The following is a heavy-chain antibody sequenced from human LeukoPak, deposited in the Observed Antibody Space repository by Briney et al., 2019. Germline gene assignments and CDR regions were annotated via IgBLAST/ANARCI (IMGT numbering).Heavy chain of an antibody. J-gene: IGHJ3*02. V-gene: IGHV3-48*03. D-gene: IGHD3-16*02. CDR3: ARDGSMITFGGVIVKDHDAFDI. CDR2: ICSCADVT. CDR1: GFTFSSYE. Sequence: GGSLRLSCAASGFTFSSYEMNWVRQAPGKGLEWVSYICSCADVTYYADSVKGRFTISRDNAKNSLYLQMNSLRDEDTAVYYCARDGSMITFGGVIVKDHDAFDIWGQGTMVTVSS.